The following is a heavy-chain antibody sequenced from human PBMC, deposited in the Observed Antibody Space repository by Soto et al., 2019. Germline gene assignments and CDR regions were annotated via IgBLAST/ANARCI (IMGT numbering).Heavy chain of an antibody. V-gene: IGHV1-69*01. J-gene: IGHJ6*02. D-gene: IGHD6-13*01. CDR3: AKDHSSSWYSRIHGMDV. CDR1: GGTFSSYA. CDR2: IIPIFGTA. Sequence: QVQLVQSGAEVKKPWSSVKVSCKASGGTFSSYAISWVRQAPGQGLEWMGGIIPIFGTANYAQKFQGRVKITAEESTSTAYMALSSLRSEDTAVYYCAKDHSSSWYSRIHGMDVWGQGTTVTVSS.